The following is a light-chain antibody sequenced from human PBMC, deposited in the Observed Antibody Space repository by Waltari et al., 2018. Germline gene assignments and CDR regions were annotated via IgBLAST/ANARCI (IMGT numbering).Light chain of an antibody. J-gene: IGLJ2*01. CDR2: DDR. CDR1: SIGRKS. CDR3: QVWDSSDQSYVV. V-gene: IGLV3-21*04. Sequence: SYVLTQQPSVSVAPGETARITCGGNSIGRKSVHWYKQRPGHAPVLVIYDDRARPSGIPERVSGSNSGNSATLTISRVEAGDEADYYCQVWDSSDQSYVVFGGGTELIVL.